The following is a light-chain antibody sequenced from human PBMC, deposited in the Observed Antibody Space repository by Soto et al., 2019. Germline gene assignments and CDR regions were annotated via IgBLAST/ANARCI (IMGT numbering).Light chain of an antibody. Sequence: SVLAQPASVSGSPGQSITISCTGTSSDVGGYNYVSWYQQHPGKAPKLMIYEVSNRPSGVSNRFSGSKSGNAASLTISGLQAEDEADYYCSSYTSSSTPYVFGTGTKATVL. CDR1: SSDVGGYNY. CDR3: SSYTSSSTPYV. CDR2: EVS. J-gene: IGLJ1*01. V-gene: IGLV2-14*01.